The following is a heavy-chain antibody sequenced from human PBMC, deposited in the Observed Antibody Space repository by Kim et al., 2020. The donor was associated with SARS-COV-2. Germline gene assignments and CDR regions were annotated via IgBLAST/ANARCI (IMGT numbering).Heavy chain of an antibody. D-gene: IGHD3-22*01. CDR2: GTT. J-gene: IGHJ4*02. V-gene: IGHV3-15*01. Sequence: GTTDFAAPVKGRFTISRDVSKNTLYLQRNSLKTEDTAVYYCGSSGSLPDYWGQRTLVTVSS. CDR3: GSSGSLPDY.